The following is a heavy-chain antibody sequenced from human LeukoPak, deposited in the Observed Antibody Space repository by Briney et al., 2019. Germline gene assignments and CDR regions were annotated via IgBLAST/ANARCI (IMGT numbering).Heavy chain of an antibody. CDR2: ISSSSSYI. CDR3: AREWYFDDSSSWYLGWFDP. D-gene: IGHD6-13*01. V-gene: IGHV3-21*01. J-gene: IGHJ5*02. Sequence: GGSLRLSCAASGFTFSSYSMNWVRQAPGKGLEWVSSISSSSSYIYYADSVKGRFTISRDNAKNSLYLQMDSLSAEDTAVYYCAREWYFDDSSSWYLGWFDPWGQGTLVTVSS. CDR1: GFTFSSYS.